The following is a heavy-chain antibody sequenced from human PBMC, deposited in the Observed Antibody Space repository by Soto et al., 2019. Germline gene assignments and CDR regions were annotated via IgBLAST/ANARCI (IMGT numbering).Heavy chain of an antibody. J-gene: IGHJ4*02. CDR1: GFTFSSYS. CDR2: FRTSGDGGTT. CDR3: AQEVNSGPGSQYFDY. Sequence: GSLRLSCAASGFTFSSYSMSLVRQAPGKGLEWVSGFRTSGDGGTTYYADSVKGRFTTSRDIPRNVLFLQKNTLRAEDTAIYYCAQEVNSGPGSQYFDYWGQGTLVTVSS. V-gene: IGHV3-23*01. D-gene: IGHD3-10*01.